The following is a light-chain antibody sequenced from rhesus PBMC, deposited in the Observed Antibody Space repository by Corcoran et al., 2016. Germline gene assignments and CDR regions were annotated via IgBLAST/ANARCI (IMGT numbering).Light chain of an antibody. CDR3: QQYNNWPLT. V-gene: IGKV3-42*03. CDR2: AAS. Sequence: EIVLTQSPATLSLSPGERATLSCRASQSITSSLAWYQQKPEQAPRPLISAASHRATGIPGRFSGSGSGTDLTLTISSLEPEDFAVYYCQQYNNWPLTFGGGTKVEIK. J-gene: IGKJ4*01. CDR1: QSITSS.